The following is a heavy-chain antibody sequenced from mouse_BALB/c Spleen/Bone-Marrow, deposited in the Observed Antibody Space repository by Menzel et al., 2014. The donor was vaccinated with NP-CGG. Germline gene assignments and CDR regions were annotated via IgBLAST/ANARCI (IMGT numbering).Heavy chain of an antibody. CDR1: GFTFNSYG. J-gene: IGHJ3*01. V-gene: IGHV5-9-2*01. D-gene: IGHD2-3*01. Sequence: EVQLVESGGGLVKPGGSLKLSCAAFGFTFNSYGMSWVRQTPEKRLEWVATISGGGSYTFYPDSVKGRFTISRDNAKNNLYLQLSGLRSEDAALYYCARQGCYDQVGISFIYWGPGTLVTVSA. CDR2: ISGGGSYT. CDR3: ARQGCYDQVGISFIY.